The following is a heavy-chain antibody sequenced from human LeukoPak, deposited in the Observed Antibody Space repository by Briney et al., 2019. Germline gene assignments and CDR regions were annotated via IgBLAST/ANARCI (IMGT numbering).Heavy chain of an antibody. CDR3: AGLTTTAWYFDL. V-gene: IGHV4-34*01. D-gene: IGHD1-26*01. J-gene: IGHJ2*01. Sequence: PSETLSLTCAVYGGSFTDYYWSWIRRPPGKGLEWIGEINHSGYTNYNPSLKSRVSVSVDTSRNQFSLKLSSVTAADTAVYYCAGLTTTAWYFDLWGRGALVTVSS. CDR1: GGSFTDYY. CDR2: INHSGYT.